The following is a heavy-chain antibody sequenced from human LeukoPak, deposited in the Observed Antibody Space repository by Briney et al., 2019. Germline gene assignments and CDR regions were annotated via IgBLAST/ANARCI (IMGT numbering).Heavy chain of an antibody. Sequence: ASVKVSCKASGYTFTGYYMHWVRQAPGQGLEWMGWISGYNGDTNYAQKVQGRVTMTTDTSTSTAYLELRSLRSDDTAVYYCARDGAYHDSSGSYYAVGDDYWGQGTQVTVSS. J-gene: IGHJ4*02. CDR1: GYTFTGYY. D-gene: IGHD3-22*01. CDR2: ISGYNGDT. CDR3: ARDGAYHDSSGSYYAVGDDY. V-gene: IGHV1-18*04.